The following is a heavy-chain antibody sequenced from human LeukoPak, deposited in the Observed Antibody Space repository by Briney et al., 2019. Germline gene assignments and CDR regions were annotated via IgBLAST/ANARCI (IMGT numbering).Heavy chain of an antibody. CDR1: GGSISSSSYY. D-gene: IGHD2-15*01. CDR2: IYYSGST. CDR3: ARGGYCSGGSCPPPYYFDY. J-gene: IGHJ4*02. V-gene: IGHV4-39*07. Sequence: PSETLSLTCTASGGSISSSSYYWGWIRQPPGKGLEWIGSIYYSGSTYYNPSLKSRVTISVDTSKNQFSLKLSSVTAANTAVYYCARGGYCSGGSCPPPYYFDYWGQGTLVTVSS.